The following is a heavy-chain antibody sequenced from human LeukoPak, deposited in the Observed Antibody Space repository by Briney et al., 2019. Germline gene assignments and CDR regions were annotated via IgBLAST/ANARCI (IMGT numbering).Heavy chain of an antibody. D-gene: IGHD5-18*01. Sequence: GGPLRFSCAASGFTFSDYYMSWIRQAPGKGLEWVSYISSSGSITDYADSVKGRFTISRDNAKNSLYLQMNSLRAEDTAVYYCARDRKNSYGHEFDYWGQGTLVTVSS. CDR1: GFTFSDYY. CDR2: ISSSGSIT. J-gene: IGHJ4*02. CDR3: ARDRKNSYGHEFDY. V-gene: IGHV3-11*01.